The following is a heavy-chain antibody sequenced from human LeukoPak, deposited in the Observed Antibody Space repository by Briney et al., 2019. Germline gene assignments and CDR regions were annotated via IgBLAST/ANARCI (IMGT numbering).Heavy chain of an antibody. D-gene: IGHD6-13*01. CDR3: ARQPYLAAPFDY. Sequence: SETLSLTCTVSGGSISGSVYYWGWIRQPPGKGLERLGSIFYSGSTYYNPSPKSRVTISVDTSKNQFSLKLTSVTAADTAVYYCARQPYLAAPFDYWGQGTLVTVSS. CDR2: IFYSGST. V-gene: IGHV4-39*01. J-gene: IGHJ4*02. CDR1: GGSISGSVYY.